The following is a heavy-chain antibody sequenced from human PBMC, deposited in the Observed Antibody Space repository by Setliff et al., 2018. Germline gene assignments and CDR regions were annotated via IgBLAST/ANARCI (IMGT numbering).Heavy chain of an antibody. Sequence: TGGSLRLSCAASGFTFSNHWMHWVRQTPGKGLVWVSRINGDGRSTNYADSVKGRFTISRDNAKNTLYLQMNSLRAEDTAVYFCARERVGRYYYYHMDVWGKGTTVTVSS. CDR2: INGDGRST. CDR3: ARERVGRYYYYHMDV. D-gene: IGHD1-26*01. CDR1: GFTFSNHW. V-gene: IGHV3-74*01. J-gene: IGHJ6*03.